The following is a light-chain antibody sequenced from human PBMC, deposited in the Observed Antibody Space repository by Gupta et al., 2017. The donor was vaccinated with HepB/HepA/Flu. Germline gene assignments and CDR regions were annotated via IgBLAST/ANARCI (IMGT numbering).Light chain of an antibody. J-gene: IGLJ2*01. CDR3: QAWDSSTAV. Sequence: SYALTQPPSVSVSPGQTASITCSGDTLGDKYACWYQQKPGQSPVLVIYQDSKRPSGIPERFSGSNSGNTATLTIGGTQAMDEADYYCQAWDSSTAVFGGGTKLTVL. CDR2: QDS. V-gene: IGLV3-1*01. CDR1: TLGDKY.